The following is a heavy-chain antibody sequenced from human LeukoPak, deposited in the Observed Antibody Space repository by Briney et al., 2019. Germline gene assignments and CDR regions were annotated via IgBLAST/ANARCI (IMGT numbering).Heavy chain of an antibody. CDR3: AKDFPGGNSPDAFDI. V-gene: IGHV3-30*18. Sequence: PGGSLRLSCAASGFTFSSYGMHWVRQAPGKGLEWGAVILFDGSNKFYADSVKGRFTISRDNFKSTLYLQMNSLRAEDTAVYYCAKDFPGGNSPDAFDIWGQGTMVTVSS. J-gene: IGHJ3*02. CDR1: GFTFSSYG. D-gene: IGHD4-23*01. CDR2: ILFDGSNK.